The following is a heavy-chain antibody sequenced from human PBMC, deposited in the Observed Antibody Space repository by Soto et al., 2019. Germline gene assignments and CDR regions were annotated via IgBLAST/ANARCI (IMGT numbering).Heavy chain of an antibody. Sequence: SETLSLTCTVSGGSISSYYWSWIRQAPGKGLEWMGYIYHSGSSNYNPSLKSRVTISVDTSKNQFSLKLSSVTAADTAVYYCARHLTSCRYGFDYWGQGTLVTVSS. CDR3: ARHLTSCRYGFDY. CDR2: IYHSGSS. D-gene: IGHD2-2*01. J-gene: IGHJ4*02. CDR1: GGSISSYY. V-gene: IGHV4-59*08.